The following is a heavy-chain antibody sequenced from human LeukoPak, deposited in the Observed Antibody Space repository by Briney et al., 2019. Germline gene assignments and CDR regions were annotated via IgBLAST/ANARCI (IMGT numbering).Heavy chain of an antibody. Sequence: GASVKVSCKASGGTFSSYAISWVRQAPGQGLEWMGGIIPLFGTAHYAQKFRGRVTITAHEYPSTAHMEVRSLRSEDAAVYYCARVPHPDNWFDSWGQGALVTVSS. CDR3: ARVPHPDNWFDS. V-gene: IGHV1-69*13. CDR1: GGTFSSYA. J-gene: IGHJ5*01. CDR2: IIPLFGTA.